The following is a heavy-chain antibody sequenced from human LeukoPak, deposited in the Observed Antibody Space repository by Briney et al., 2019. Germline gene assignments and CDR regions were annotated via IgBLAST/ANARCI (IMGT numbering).Heavy chain of an antibody. V-gene: IGHV3-23*01. CDR2: ISGSGGST. J-gene: IGHJ3*02. D-gene: IGHD3-10*01. Sequence: GGSLRLSCAASGFTFSSYAMSWVRQAPGKGLEWVSAISGSGGSTYYADSVKGRFTISRDNPKNTLCLQMNSLRAEDTAVYYCAKDPLTMVRGAGSGAFDIWGQGTMVTVSS. CDR1: GFTFSSYA. CDR3: AKDPLTMVRGAGSGAFDI.